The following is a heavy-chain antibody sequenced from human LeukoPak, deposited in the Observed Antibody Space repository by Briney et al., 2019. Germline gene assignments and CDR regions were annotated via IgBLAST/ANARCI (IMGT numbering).Heavy chain of an antibody. CDR3: TRSRHHVPAAIWRMAFDI. Sequence: GRFTISRDDSKSIAYLQMNSLKTEDTAVYYCTRSRHHVPAAIWRMAFDIWGQGTMVTVSS. J-gene: IGHJ3*02. D-gene: IGHD2-2*01. V-gene: IGHV3-49*02.